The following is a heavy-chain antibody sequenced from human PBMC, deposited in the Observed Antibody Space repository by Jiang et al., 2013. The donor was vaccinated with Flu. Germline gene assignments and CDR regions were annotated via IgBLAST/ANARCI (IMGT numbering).Heavy chain of an antibody. CDR3: ARDSKYCGDDCFSDWYFDL. Sequence: GSGLVKPSETLSLTCTVSGGSISTYYWNWFRQPPGKGLEWIGYIYYSGRTNYNTSLKGRVTISLDTSKNQFSLKLTSVTAADTAVYFCARDSKYCGDDCFSDWYFDLWGRGTLVTVSS. CDR1: GGSISTYY. CDR2: IYYSGRT. J-gene: IGHJ2*01. V-gene: IGHV4-59*01. D-gene: IGHD2-21*02.